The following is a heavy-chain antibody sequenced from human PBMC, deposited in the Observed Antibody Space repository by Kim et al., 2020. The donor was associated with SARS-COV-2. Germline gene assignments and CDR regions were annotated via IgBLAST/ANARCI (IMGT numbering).Heavy chain of an antibody. CDR3: ARGPWGYTDLMYYYYGMDV. CDR1: GYTFTSYG. Sequence: ASVKVSCKASGYTFTSYGIGWVRQAPGQGLEWMGWISAYNGNTNYAQKLQGRVTMTTDTSTSTAYMELRSLRSDDTAVYYCARGPWGYTDLMYYYYGMDVWGQGTTVTVSS. D-gene: IGHD1-1*01. J-gene: IGHJ6*02. V-gene: IGHV1-18*01. CDR2: ISAYNGNT.